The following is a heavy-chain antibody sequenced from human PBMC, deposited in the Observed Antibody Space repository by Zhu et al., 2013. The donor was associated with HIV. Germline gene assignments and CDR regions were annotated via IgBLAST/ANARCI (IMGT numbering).Heavy chain of an antibody. D-gene: IGHD3-22*01. V-gene: IGHV4-39*07. CDR2: IYYSGST. Sequence: QVQLQESGPGLVKPSETLSLTCTVSGDSVTSGSYFWAWIRQSPGKGPEWIGCIYYSGSTYYTPSLESRVTISVDTSKNQFSLKLTSVTAADTAVYYCARTYDSSGYYSDYWGQGTLVTVSS. CDR1: GDSVTSGSYF. CDR3: ARTYDSSGYYSDY. J-gene: IGHJ4*02.